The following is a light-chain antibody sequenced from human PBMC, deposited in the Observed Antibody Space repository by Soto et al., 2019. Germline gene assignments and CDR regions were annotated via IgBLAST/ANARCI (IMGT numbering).Light chain of an antibody. CDR2: AAS. V-gene: IGKV1-8*01. Sequence: AIRMTQSPSSFSAATGDRVTITCRASQGISSYLAWYQQKPGKAPKLLIYAASTLQSGVPSRFRSSGSGTDLTFTISCLQSEDFETYYCQQYYSYPQTFGQWTKVEIK. J-gene: IGKJ1*01. CDR3: QQYYSYPQT. CDR1: QGISSY.